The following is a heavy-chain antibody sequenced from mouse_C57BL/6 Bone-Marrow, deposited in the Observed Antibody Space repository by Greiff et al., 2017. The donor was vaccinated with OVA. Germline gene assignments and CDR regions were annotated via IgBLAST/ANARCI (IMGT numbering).Heavy chain of an antibody. CDR3: ARHGWLLPYAMDY. V-gene: IGHV5-6*01. J-gene: IGHJ4*01. Sequence: EVKVVESGGDLVKPGGSLKLSCAASGFTFSSYGMSWVRQTPDKRLEWVATISSGGSYTYSPDSVKGRFTISRDNAKNTLYLQMSSLKSEDTAMYYCARHGWLLPYAMDYWGQGTSVTVSS. CDR1: GFTFSSYG. D-gene: IGHD2-3*01. CDR2: ISSGGSYT.